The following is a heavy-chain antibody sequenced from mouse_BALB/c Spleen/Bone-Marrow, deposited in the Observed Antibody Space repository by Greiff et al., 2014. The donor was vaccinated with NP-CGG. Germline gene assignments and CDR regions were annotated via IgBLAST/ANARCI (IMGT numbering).Heavy chain of an antibody. CDR3: ARYGYFYAMDY. CDR2: IWAGGST. V-gene: IGHV2-9*02. CDR1: GFSLTSYG. Sequence: VQLVESGPGLVAPSQSLSITCTVSGFSLTSYGVHWVRQPPGKGLEWLGVIWAGGSTNYNSALMSRLSISKDNSKSQVFLKMNGLQTDDTAMYYCARYGYFYAMDYWGQGTSVTVSS. D-gene: IGHD2-2*01. J-gene: IGHJ4*01.